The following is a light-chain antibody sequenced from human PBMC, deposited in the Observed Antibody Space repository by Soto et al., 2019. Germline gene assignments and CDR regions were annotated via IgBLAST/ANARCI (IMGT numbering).Light chain of an antibody. J-gene: IGKJ2*01. CDR3: VQGTHWPPFT. Sequence: VVMTQSPLSLPVTLGQPASISCKSSQTFVYRDGNTYLNWIQQRPGQSPRRLIYQVSHRDSGVPDRFSARGSGTDFTLKISRVEAEDVWVYYCVQGTHWPPFTFGQGTKLEIK. V-gene: IGKV2-30*01. CDR2: QVS. CDR1: QTFVYRDGNTY.